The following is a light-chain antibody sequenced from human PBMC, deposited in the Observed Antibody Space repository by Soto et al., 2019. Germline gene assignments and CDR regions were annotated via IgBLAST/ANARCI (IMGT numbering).Light chain of an antibody. CDR3: NSYTNSGAVV. CDR1: RDDIGAYDY. Sequence: QSARPQPASVSGSPGQSITISCAGTRDDIGAYDYVSWYQQHPGNAPKLLVYEVTNRPSGVSDRFSGSKSGNTASPTISGLQAEDEADYYCNSYTNSGAVVFGGGTK. CDR2: EVT. J-gene: IGLJ2*01. V-gene: IGLV2-14*01.